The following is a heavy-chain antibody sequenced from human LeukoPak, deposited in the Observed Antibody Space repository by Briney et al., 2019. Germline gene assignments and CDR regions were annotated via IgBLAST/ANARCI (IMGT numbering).Heavy chain of an antibody. CDR3: ARDGVLRYFDYYYYYMDV. CDR1: GFTFSDYY. J-gene: IGHJ6*03. CDR2: ISSSGTTI. V-gene: IGHV3-11*01. Sequence: PGGSLRLSCAASGFTFSDYYMSWIRQAPGKGLEWVSYISSSGTTIYNADSVKGRFTISRDNAKNSLFLQMNSLRAEDTAVYYCARDGVLRYFDYYYYYMDVWGKGTTVTISS. D-gene: IGHD3-9*01.